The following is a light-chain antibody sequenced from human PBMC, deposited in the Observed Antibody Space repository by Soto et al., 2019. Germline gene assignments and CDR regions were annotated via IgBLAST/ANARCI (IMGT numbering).Light chain of an antibody. CDR3: ATWADGLNSYV. J-gene: IGLJ1*01. V-gene: IGLV1-44*01. Sequence: QSVLTHPPSASGTPGQRVTISCSGSSSNIGSNTVSWYQQLPQRAPKLLIFSNNQRPSGVPDRFSGSKSGTSASLAISGLQSEDEADYYCATWADGLNSYVFGTGTKLTVL. CDR2: SNN. CDR1: SSNIGSNT.